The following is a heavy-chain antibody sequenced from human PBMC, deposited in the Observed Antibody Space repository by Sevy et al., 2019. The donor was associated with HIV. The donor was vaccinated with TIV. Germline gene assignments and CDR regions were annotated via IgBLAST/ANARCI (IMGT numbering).Heavy chain of an antibody. V-gene: IGHV3-48*03. CDR2: ISNSGSSV. D-gene: IGHD4-17*01. CDR1: GFIFSGVG. Sequence: GGSLRLSCTASGFIFSGVGMNWVRQAPGKGLEWLSYISNSGSSVYYSDSVRGRFTISRDNARNSLYLQMNSLRAEDTAVYYCARDLPPSATTVAHFDCWGQGTLVTVSS. CDR3: ARDLPPSATTVAHFDC. J-gene: IGHJ4*02.